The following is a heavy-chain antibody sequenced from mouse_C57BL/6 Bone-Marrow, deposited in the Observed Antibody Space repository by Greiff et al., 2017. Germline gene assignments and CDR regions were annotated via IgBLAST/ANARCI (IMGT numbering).Heavy chain of an antibody. D-gene: IGHD2-4*01. J-gene: IGHJ3*01. Sequence: EVMLVESEGGLVQPGSSMKLSCTASGFTFSDYYMAWVRQVPEKGLEWVANINYDGSSTYYLDSLKSRFIISRDNAKNILYLQMSSLKSEDTATYYCARDRSYYDYDIFAYWGQGTLVTVSA. CDR3: ARDRSYYDYDIFAY. V-gene: IGHV5-16*01. CDR2: INYDGSST. CDR1: GFTFSDYY.